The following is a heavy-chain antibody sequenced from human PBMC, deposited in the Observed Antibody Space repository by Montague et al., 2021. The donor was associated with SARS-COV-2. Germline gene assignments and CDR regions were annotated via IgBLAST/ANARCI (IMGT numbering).Heavy chain of an antibody. CDR1: GDSISSSSYY. D-gene: IGHD5-24*01. Sequence: SETLSLTCTVSGDSISSSSYYWGWIRQPPGKGLEWIGYNHHSGITNNNPSLKNRVTMSVDTSKNQFSLKPSSVTAADTAVYYCVRDGYTHVDYWGQGTLVTVSS. CDR3: VRDGYTHVDY. J-gene: IGHJ4*02. CDR2: NHHSGIT. V-gene: IGHV4-39*02.